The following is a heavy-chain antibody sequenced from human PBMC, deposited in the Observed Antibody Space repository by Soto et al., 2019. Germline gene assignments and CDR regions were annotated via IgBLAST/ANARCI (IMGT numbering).Heavy chain of an antibody. J-gene: IGHJ6*02. V-gene: IGHV3-30-3*01. D-gene: IGHD5-12*01. CDR3: ARESGYSGYDINYYYGMDV. CDR2: ISYDGSNK. Sequence: WWSLRLCCSASGFTFSSYAMHWFRQAPGKGLEWVAVISYDGSNKYYADSVKGRFTISRDNSKNTLYLQMNSLRAEDTAVYYCARESGYSGYDINYYYGMDVWGQGTTVTVSS. CDR1: GFTFSSYA.